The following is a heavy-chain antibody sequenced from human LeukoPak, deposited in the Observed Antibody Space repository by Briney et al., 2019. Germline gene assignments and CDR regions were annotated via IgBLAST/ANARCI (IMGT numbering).Heavy chain of an antibody. J-gene: IGHJ6*03. CDR1: GGTFSSYA. Sequence: GASVTVSCKASGGTFSSYAISWVRQAPGQGLEWMGGIIPIFGTANYAQKFQGRVTITTDESTSTAYMELSSLRSEDTAVYYCAKCYYGSGSYYQLTYYYYMDVWGKGTTVTVSS. V-gene: IGHV1-69*05. D-gene: IGHD3-10*01. CDR2: IIPIFGTA. CDR3: AKCYYGSGSYYQLTYYYYMDV.